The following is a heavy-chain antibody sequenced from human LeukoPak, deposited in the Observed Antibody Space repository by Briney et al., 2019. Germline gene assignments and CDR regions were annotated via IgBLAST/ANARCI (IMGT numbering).Heavy chain of an antibody. Sequence: PSETLSLTCTVSGGSIKSHFWSWVRQPPGKRLEWIGYIFHGGSTNYNPSLKSRVTISVDTSKNQFSLRLTSVTAADTAVYYCVRTNPWDLTYYFDYWGQGTLVTVSS. J-gene: IGHJ4*02. CDR1: GGSIKSHF. CDR3: VRTNPWDLTYYFDY. D-gene: IGHD1-14*01. V-gene: IGHV4-59*11. CDR2: IFHGGST.